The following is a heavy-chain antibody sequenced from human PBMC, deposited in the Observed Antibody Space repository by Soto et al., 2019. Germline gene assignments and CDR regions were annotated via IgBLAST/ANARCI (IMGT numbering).Heavy chain of an antibody. CDR1: GGSIRSYY. Sequence: PSATLSLTCTVSGGSIRSYYWSWIRQPPGKGLEWIGYIYYSGSTNYNPSLKSRVTTSVDTSKNQFSLKLSSVTAADTALYYCARLNDILTGTNWFDPWGQGTLVTVSS. CDR2: IYYSGST. V-gene: IGHV4-59*12. CDR3: ARLNDILTGTNWFDP. D-gene: IGHD3-9*01. J-gene: IGHJ5*02.